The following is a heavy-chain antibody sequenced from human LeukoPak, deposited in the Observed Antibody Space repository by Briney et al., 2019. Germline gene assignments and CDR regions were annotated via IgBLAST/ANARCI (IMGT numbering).Heavy chain of an antibody. CDR3: ASLVRGIIPYYFDY. CDR2: VYYSGST. D-gene: IGHD3-10*01. Sequence: PSETLSLTCTVSGGSINNRSYYWGWIRQPPGKGLEWIGSVYYSGSTYYNPSLKGRLTISVDTSKNQFSLKLSSVTAADTAVYYCASLVRGIIPYYFDYWGQGTLVTVSS. J-gene: IGHJ4*02. V-gene: IGHV4-39*07. CDR1: GGSINNRSYY.